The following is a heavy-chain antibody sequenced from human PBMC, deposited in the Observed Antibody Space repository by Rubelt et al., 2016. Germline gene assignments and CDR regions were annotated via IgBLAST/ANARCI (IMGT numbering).Heavy chain of an antibody. V-gene: IGHV1-18*01. J-gene: IGHJ5*02. CDR1: GYTFTSYG. CDR3: ARDPTTRFTSTGWFDP. CDR2: ISAYNGNT. Sequence: QVQLVQSGAEVKKPGASVKVSCKASGYTFTSYGISWVRQAPGQGLEWMGWISAYNGNTNYAQKLQGRVTMTPDTSTSTAYMELRSLRSDDTAVYYCARDPTTRFTSTGWFDPWGQGTLVTVSS. D-gene: IGHD5-12*01.